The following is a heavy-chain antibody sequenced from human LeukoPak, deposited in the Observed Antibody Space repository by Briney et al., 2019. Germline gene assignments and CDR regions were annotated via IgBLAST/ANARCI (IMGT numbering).Heavy chain of an antibody. CDR2: IYYSGST. J-gene: IGHJ4*02. V-gene: IGHV4-59*01. D-gene: IGHD2-21*02. Sequence: SETLSLTCTVSGDSISNYYWSWIRQPPGKGLEWIGYIYYSGSTNYNPSLKSRVAISVDTSKNQFSLKLSSLTAADTAVSYCAREACGGYCRFDYWGQGTLVTVSS. CDR3: AREACGGYCRFDY. CDR1: GDSISNYY.